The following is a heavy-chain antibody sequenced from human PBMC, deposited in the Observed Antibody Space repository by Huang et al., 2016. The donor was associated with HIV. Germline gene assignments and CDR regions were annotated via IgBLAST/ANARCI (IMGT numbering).Heavy chain of an antibody. D-gene: IGHD6-6*01. J-gene: IGHJ4*02. Sequence: VQLVQSGAEVKKPGESLKISCKGSGYSFSSYWIAWVRQMPGKGLEWMGIICPDASYNTYSPSFEGQVTISADKSIGTAYLQWSSLKASDTAMYYCARRFSSSSGYFDYWGQGSLVTVSS. V-gene: IGHV5-51*01. CDR1: GYSFSSYW. CDR3: ARRFSSSSGYFDY. CDR2: ICPDASYN.